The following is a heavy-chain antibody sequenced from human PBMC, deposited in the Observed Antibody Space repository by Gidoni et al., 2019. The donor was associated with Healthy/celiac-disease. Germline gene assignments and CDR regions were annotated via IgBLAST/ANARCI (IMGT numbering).Heavy chain of an antibody. V-gene: IGHV3-30-3*01. CDR1: GFTFRSYA. CDR3: ARDLGGTDTAMVTLAY. Sequence: QVQLVESGGGVVQPGRSLRLSCAASGFTFRSYAMHWVRQAPGKGLEWGAVISYDGSNKYYADSVKGRFTSSRDNSKNTLYLQMNSLRAEDTAVYYCARDLGGTDTAMVTLAYWGQGTLVTVSS. J-gene: IGHJ4*02. CDR2: ISYDGSNK. D-gene: IGHD5-18*01.